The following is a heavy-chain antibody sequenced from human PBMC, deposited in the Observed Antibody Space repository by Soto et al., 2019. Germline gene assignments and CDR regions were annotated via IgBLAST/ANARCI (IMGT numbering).Heavy chain of an antibody. J-gene: IGHJ6*02. D-gene: IGHD6-13*01. Sequence: ASVKVSCKVSGYTLTELSMHWVRQAPGKGLEWKGGFDPEDGETIYAQKFQGRVTMTEDTSTDTAYMELSSLRSEDTAVYYCATAASIAASYGMDVWGQGTTVTVSS. CDR3: ATAASIAASYGMDV. V-gene: IGHV1-24*01. CDR1: GYTLTELS. CDR2: FDPEDGET.